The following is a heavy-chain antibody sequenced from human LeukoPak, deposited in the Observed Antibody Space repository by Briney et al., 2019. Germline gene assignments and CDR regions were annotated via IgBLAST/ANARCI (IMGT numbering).Heavy chain of an antibody. CDR1: GXIVSSNY. CDR3: ARDSSGLSFDY. Sequence: GGSLRLSFAASGXIVSSNYMNWVRQAPGKGLEWVSVIYSGGSTYYADSVKDRFTISRHNSKNTLYLQMNSLRADDTAVYYCARDSSGLSFDYWGQGTLVTVSS. J-gene: IGHJ4*02. D-gene: IGHD6-19*01. V-gene: IGHV3-53*04. CDR2: IYSGGST.